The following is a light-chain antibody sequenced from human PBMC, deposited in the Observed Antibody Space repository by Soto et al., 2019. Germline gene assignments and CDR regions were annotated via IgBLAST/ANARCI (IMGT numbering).Light chain of an antibody. Sequence: DIQMTQSPSPVSASVGDRVTITCRASQDVSSRLAWYQQKPGKAPNLLIYAASSLQSGVPSRFSGSGSGTDFALSINSLQPEDFATYYCQQAISFPRTFGQGTKVEIK. CDR3: QQAISFPRT. CDR1: QDVSSR. V-gene: IGKV1-12*01. J-gene: IGKJ1*01. CDR2: AAS.